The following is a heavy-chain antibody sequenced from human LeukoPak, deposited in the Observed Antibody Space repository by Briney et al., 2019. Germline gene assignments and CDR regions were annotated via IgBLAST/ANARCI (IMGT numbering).Heavy chain of an antibody. V-gene: IGHV4-4*07. CDR2: IYTSGST. J-gene: IGHJ6*03. CDR1: GGSISSYY. Sequence: PSETLSLTCTVSGGSISSYYWSWIRQPAGKGLEWIGRIYTSGSTNYNPSLKSRVTMSVDTCKNQFSLKLSSVTAADTAVYYCARDSNLGYSYGRYYYYYYMDVWGKGTTVTVSS. CDR3: ARDSNLGYSYGRYYYYYYMDV. D-gene: IGHD5-18*01.